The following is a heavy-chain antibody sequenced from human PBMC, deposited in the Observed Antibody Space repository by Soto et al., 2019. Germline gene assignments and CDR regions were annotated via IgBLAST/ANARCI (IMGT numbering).Heavy chain of an antibody. CDR2: IYYSGST. D-gene: IGHD2-15*01. V-gene: IGHV4-59*08. CDR1: GGSISSYY. J-gene: IGHJ5*02. Sequence: SETLSLTCTVSGGSISSYYWSWIRQPPGKGLEWIGYIYYSGSTNYNPSLKSRVIITVDTSKNQLSLKLSSMTAADTAVYYCASGHCLGGSCSLNWFDPWGQGTLVTVSS. CDR3: ASGHCLGGSCSLNWFDP.